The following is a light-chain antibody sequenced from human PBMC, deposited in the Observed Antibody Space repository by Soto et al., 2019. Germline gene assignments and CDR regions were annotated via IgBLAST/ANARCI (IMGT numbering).Light chain of an antibody. CDR2: AAS. CDR3: QQLNSHPRT. CDR1: QSISSY. V-gene: IGKV1-39*01. Sequence: DIQMTQSPSSLSASVGDRVTITCRASQSISSYLNWYQQKPGKAPKLLIYAASSLQSGVPSRFSGSGSGTDFTLTISSLQPEDFATYYCQQLNSHPRTFGQGTKLEIK. J-gene: IGKJ2*01.